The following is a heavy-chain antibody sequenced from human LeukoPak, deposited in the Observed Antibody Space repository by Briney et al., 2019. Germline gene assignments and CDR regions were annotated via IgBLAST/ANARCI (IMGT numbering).Heavy chain of an antibody. D-gene: IGHD4-17*01. CDR2: TYSGGNT. V-gene: IGHV3-66*04. CDR1: GFTVSSNY. CDR3: ARHHDYGDYLLYYFDY. J-gene: IGHJ4*02. Sequence: GGSLRLSCAASGFTVSSNYMSWVRQAPGKGLEWVSVTYSGGNTYYADSVKGRFTISRDNSKNTLYLQMNSLRAEDTAVYYCARHHDYGDYLLYYFDYWGQGTLVTVSS.